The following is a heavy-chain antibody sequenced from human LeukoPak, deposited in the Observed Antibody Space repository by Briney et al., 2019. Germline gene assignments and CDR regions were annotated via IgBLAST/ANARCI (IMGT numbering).Heavy chain of an antibody. Sequence: ASVKVSCKVSGYTLTELSMHWVRQAPGKGLEWMGGFDPEDGETIYAQKFQGRVTMTEDTSTDTAYMELSSLRSEDTAVYYCATGLCNWNDPEMDVWGKGTTVTVSS. D-gene: IGHD1-1*01. V-gene: IGHV1-24*01. CDR1: GYTLTELS. CDR2: FDPEDGET. J-gene: IGHJ6*04. CDR3: ATGLCNWNDPEMDV.